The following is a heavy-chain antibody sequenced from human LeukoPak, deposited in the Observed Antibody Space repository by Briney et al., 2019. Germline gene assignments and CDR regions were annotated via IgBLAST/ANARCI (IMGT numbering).Heavy chain of an antibody. CDR1: GGSISTSSYY. J-gene: IGHJ4*02. D-gene: IGHD6-19*01. V-gene: IGHV4-39*01. Sequence: TSETLSLTCSVSGGSISTSSYYWDWIRQPPGKGLEWIGSLYYSGSTYYSPSLKGRVTISGDTSKNQFSLNLGSVTAADTAVYYCARRTDRSAWSTYFDYWGQGTLVTASS. CDR2: LYYSGST. CDR3: ARRTDRSAWSTYFDY.